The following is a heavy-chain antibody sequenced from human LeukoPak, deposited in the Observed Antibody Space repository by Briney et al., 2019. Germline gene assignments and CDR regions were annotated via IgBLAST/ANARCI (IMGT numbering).Heavy chain of an antibody. J-gene: IGHJ4*02. D-gene: IGHD3-10*01. V-gene: IGHV3-74*01. Sequence: PGGSLRLSCAASGFPFNTWMHWVRQVPGKGLVWVSNIKTDGSMTYYADSVKGRFTISRDNAKNSLYLQMNSLRVEDTALYYCVALKRFRELSATAGLFYWGQGTLVTVSS. CDR1: GFPFNTW. CDR2: IKTDGSMT. CDR3: VALKRFRELSATAGLFY.